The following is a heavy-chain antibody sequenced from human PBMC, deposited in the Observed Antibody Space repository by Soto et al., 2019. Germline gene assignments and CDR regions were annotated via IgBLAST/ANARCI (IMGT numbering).Heavy chain of an antibody. CDR1: GGSMRNYF. V-gene: IGHV4-59*01. J-gene: IGHJ4*03. D-gene: IGHD6-13*01. CDR3: AAGEASSRNLAPYYLGF. Sequence: SETLSLTCTVSGGSMRNYFWTWIRQPPGKGLEWIGYIHYSGTTSFFPSYNPSLRSRVTISEDTYMNQFSLKLLSVTTADTAVYFFAAGEASSRNLAPYYLGFWGHGTLVTVSS. CDR2: IHYSGTT.